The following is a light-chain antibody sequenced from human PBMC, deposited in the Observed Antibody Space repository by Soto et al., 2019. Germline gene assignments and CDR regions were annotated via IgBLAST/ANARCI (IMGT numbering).Light chain of an antibody. V-gene: IGKV1-39*01. CDR1: QSISSY. Sequence: DIHMTQSPSSLSAPLGARATITCRASQSISSYLNWYQQKPGKAPKLLIYDASSLQSGVPSRFSGSGSGTDFTLTISSLQPEDFATYYCQQSYSTPITFGQGTRLEIK. CDR3: QQSYSTPIT. J-gene: IGKJ5*01. CDR2: DAS.